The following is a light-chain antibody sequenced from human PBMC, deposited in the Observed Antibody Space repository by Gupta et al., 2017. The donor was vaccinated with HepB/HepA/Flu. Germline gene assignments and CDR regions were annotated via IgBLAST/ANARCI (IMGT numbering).Light chain of an antibody. CDR1: SSDVGGHDY. J-gene: IGLJ1*01. Sequence: QSALAQPASVSGSPGQSIIISCTGTSSDVGGHDYVSWYQQHPGKGPKLLIYDVSNRPSGVSNRFSGSKSGNTASLTISGLQAEDEADYYCSSYTISTTQVFGTGTKVTVL. CDR2: DVS. V-gene: IGLV2-14*01. CDR3: SSYTISTTQV.